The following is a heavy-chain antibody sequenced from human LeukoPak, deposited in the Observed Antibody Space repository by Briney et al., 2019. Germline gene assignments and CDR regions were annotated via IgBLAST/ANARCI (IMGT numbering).Heavy chain of an antibody. CDR3: ARGRYVTTRGGAAAGFLDY. Sequence: GSLRLSCAASGFTFTNGWMSWVRQAPGKGLEWIGEIYHSGSTYYNPSLKSRVTISVDTSQNQFSLRLSSVTAADTAVYYCARGRYVTTRGGAAAGFLDYWGQGTLVTVST. D-gene: IGHD6-13*01. J-gene: IGHJ4*02. CDR2: IYHSGST. CDR1: GFTFTNGW. V-gene: IGHV4-4*02.